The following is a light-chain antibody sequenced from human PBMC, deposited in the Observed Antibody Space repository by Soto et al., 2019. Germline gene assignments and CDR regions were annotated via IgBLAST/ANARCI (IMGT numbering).Light chain of an antibody. CDR3: CSYVGSYTWV. CDR2: EVT. CDR1: SSDVGGDKY. J-gene: IGLJ3*02. Sequence: QSALTQPRSVSGSPGQSVTISCTGTSSDVGGDKYVSWYQQHPGKAPKFIIYEVTKPPSGVPDRFSGSTSGATASLTISGLQAEDEADYYCCSYVGSYTWVFGGGTKVTVL. V-gene: IGLV2-11*01.